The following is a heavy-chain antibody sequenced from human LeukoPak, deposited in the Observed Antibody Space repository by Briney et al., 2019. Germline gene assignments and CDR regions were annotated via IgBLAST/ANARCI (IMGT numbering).Heavy chain of an antibody. CDR2: ISGSGGST. V-gene: IGHV3-23*01. Sequence: GGSLRLSCAASGFTFSSYAMSWVRQAPGKGLERVSAISGSGGSTYYADSVKGRFTISRDNSKNTLYLQMNSLRAEDTAVYYCAKFSGSYPDHHDYWGQGTLVTVSS. D-gene: IGHD1-26*01. CDR3: AKFSGSYPDHHDY. J-gene: IGHJ4*02. CDR1: GFTFSSYA.